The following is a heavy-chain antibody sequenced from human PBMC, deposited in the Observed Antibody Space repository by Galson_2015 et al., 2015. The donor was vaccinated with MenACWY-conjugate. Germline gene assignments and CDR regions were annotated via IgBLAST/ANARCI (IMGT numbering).Heavy chain of an antibody. Sequence: SVQDSCRASGYTFTSYDMHWARLAPGQRLEWMGWINAGNGNTKYSQKFQGRVPITRDTSASTAYMELSSLRSEDTAVYYCARDSSPMPPFDYWGQGTLVTVSS. CDR2: INAGNGNT. CDR1: GYTFTSYD. V-gene: IGHV1-3*01. CDR3: ARDSSPMPPFDY. D-gene: IGHD6-13*01. J-gene: IGHJ4*02.